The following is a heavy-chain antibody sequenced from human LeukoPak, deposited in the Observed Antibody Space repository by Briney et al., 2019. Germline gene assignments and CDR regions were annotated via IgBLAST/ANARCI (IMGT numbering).Heavy chain of an antibody. D-gene: IGHD3-22*01. CDR2: INHSGST. V-gene: IGHV4-34*01. CDR3: ARRWAGLGYYYFDY. CDR1: GGSFSGYY. J-gene: IGHJ4*02. Sequence: SETLSLTCAVYGGSFSGYYWSWIRQPPGKGLEWIGEINHSGSTNYNPSLKSRVAISVDTSKNQFSLKLSSVTAADTAVYYCARRWAGLGYYYFDYWGQGTLVTVSS.